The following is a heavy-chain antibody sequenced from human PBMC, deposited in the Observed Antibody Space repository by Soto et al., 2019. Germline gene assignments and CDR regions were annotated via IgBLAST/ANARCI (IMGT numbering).Heavy chain of an antibody. CDR2: INPSGGST. Sequence: ASVKVSCKVSGYRFTTYQMHWVRQAPGQGLECMGTINPSGGSTSYAQRFQGRVTMTRDTSTSTVYMQLSSLRSEDTALYYCARGDSNGWYFDYWGQGTLVTVSS. CDR3: ARGDSNGWYFDY. V-gene: IGHV1-46*01. CDR1: GYRFTTYQ. D-gene: IGHD6-19*01. J-gene: IGHJ4*02.